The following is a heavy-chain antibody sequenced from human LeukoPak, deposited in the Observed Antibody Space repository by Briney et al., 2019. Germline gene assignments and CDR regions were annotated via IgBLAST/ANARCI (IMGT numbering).Heavy chain of an antibody. CDR2: ISSSGGST. J-gene: IGHJ3*02. D-gene: IGHD3/OR15-3a*01. V-gene: IGHV3-23*01. CDR1: GFTFSSYA. CDR3: ARGRTSQGAFDI. Sequence: AGGSLRLSCAVSGFTFSSYAMSWVRQAPGKGLEWVSSISSSGGSTYYADSVKGRFTISRDNAKNTLYLQMNSLRAEDTAVYYCARGRTSQGAFDIWGQGTMVTVSS.